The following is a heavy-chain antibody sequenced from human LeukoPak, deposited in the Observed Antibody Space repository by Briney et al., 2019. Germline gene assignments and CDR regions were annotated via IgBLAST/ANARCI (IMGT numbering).Heavy chain of an antibody. D-gene: IGHD4-17*01. CDR1: GGSFSGYY. V-gene: IGHV4-34*01. CDR2: INHSGST. J-gene: IGHJ4*02. Sequence: SETLSLTCAVYGGSFSGYYWSWIRQPPGKGLEWIGEINHSGSTNYNPSLKSRVTISVDTSENQFSLKLSSVTAADTAVYYCARARVTTVTTGSPFDYWGQGTLVTVSS. CDR3: ARARVTTVTTGSPFDY.